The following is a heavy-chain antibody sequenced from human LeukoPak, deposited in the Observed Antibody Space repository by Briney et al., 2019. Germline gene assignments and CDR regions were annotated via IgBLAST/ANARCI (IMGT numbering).Heavy chain of an antibody. Sequence: PSETLSLTCAVSGYSISSGYYWGWIRQPPGKGLEWIGIIYHSGSTYYNPSLKSRVTISVDTSKNQFSLKVSSVTAADTAVYYCARRGAVTTPCYYYMDVWGKGTTVTVSS. CDR3: ARRGAVTTPCYYYMDV. CDR2: IYHSGST. V-gene: IGHV4-38-2*01. J-gene: IGHJ6*03. D-gene: IGHD4-17*01. CDR1: GYSISSGYY.